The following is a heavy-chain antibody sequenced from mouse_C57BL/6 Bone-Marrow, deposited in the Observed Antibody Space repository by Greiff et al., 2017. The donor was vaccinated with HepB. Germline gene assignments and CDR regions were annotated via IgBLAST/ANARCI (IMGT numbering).Heavy chain of an antibody. CDR2: IYPGDGDT. CDR3: ARGGFYYSNPHYYAMDY. Sequence: QVQLQQSGPELVKPGASVKISCKASGYAFSSSWMNWVKQRPGKGLEWIGRIYPGDGDTNYNGKFKGKATLTADKSSSTAYMQLSSLTSEDSAVYFCARGGFYYSNPHYYAMDYWGQGTSVTVSS. CDR1: GYAFSSSW. V-gene: IGHV1-82*01. D-gene: IGHD2-5*01. J-gene: IGHJ4*01.